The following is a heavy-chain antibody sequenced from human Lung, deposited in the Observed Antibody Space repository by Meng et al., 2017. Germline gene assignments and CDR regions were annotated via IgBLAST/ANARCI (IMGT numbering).Heavy chain of an antibody. CDR2: LNPNGDVT. V-gene: IGHV1-46*01. J-gene: IGHJ4*03. Sequence: QVKLVQSGAEVKKPGVSLKLSCETSGFTFTTYFLHWLRQAPGQGLQWMGLLNPNGDVTTYSPRFQGRITLTGDTSTSTLYMELSSLTSDDTAVYYCAREMPMTCYFDQWGQGTLVTVSS. D-gene: IGHD3-22*01. CDR3: AREMPMTCYFDQ. CDR1: GFTFTTYF.